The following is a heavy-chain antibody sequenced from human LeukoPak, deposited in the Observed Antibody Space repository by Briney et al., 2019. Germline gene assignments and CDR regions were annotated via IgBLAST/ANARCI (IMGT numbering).Heavy chain of an antibody. CDR1: GYTFTSYD. V-gene: IGHV1-8*01. CDR3: ARAPDYYDSSGYYSWFWFDP. CDR2: TNPNSGNT. Sequence: ASVKVSCKASGYTFTSYDINWVRQATGQGLEWMGWTNPNSGNTGYAQKFQGRVTMTRNTSISTAYMELSSLRSEDTAVYYCARAPDYYDSSGYYSWFWFDPWGQGTLVTVSS. D-gene: IGHD3-22*01. J-gene: IGHJ5*02.